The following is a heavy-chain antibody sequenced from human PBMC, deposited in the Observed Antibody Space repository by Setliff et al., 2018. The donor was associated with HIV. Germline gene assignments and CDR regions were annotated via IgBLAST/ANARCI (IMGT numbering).Heavy chain of an antibody. CDR3: AREDSSYHYFDS. CDR1: GFSITRSYY. V-gene: IGHV4-38-2*02. CDR2: IFYSGSA. J-gene: IGHJ4*02. Sequence: SETLSLTCTVSGFSITRSYYWGWIRQPPGKGREWTGSIFYSGSANYNPSLTSPVTISVDTSKNQFSLKLRSVTAADTAVYWCAREDSSYHYFDSWGQGMLVTVSS. D-gene: IGHD3-22*01.